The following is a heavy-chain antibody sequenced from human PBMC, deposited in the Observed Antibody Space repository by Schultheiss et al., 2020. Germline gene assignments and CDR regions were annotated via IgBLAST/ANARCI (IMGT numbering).Heavy chain of an antibody. CDR1: GGSVSGGNYY. CDR2: LHYSGIT. D-gene: IGHD3-22*01. Sequence: GSLRLSCTVSGGSVSGGNYYWSWIRQPPGKRLEWIGHLHYSGITNSTPLLKSRVTISMDTSKNQFSLKLTSVTSTDTAVYYCVRRDSRGYFDFWGRGTLVTVSS. J-gene: IGHJ4*02. CDR3: VRRDSRGYFDF. V-gene: IGHV4-61*01.